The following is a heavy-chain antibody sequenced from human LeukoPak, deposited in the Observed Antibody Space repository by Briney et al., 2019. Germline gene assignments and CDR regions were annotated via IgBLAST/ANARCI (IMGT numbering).Heavy chain of an antibody. V-gene: IGHV3-74*01. CDR2: INSDGSST. CDR3: AKDRRGSGNSPWVDAFDI. J-gene: IGHJ3*02. CDR1: GFTFSSYW. Sequence: GGSLRLSCAASGFTFSSYWMHWVRQAPGKGLVWVSRINSDGSSTSYADSVKGRFTISRDNSKNTLYLQMNSLRAEDTAIYYCAKDRRGSGNSPWVDAFDIWGQGTMVTVSS. D-gene: IGHD3-10*01.